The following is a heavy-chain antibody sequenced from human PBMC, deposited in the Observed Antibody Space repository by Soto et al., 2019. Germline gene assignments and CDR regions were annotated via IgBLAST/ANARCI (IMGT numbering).Heavy chain of an antibody. CDR1: GGSITSSY. V-gene: IGHV4-59*01. CDR3: ARGEDAFFYYGLDV. J-gene: IGHJ6*02. CDR2: IYDTGISGYTPST. Sequence: QVQLQESGPRLVKPSATLSLTCTVSGGSITSSYWSWIRRPPGKGLEWIAYIYDTGISGYTPSTSYNPSLKSLVTMSVDTSKSQFSLKLTSVTAADTAVYYCARGEDAFFYYGLDVWGQGITVTVSS.